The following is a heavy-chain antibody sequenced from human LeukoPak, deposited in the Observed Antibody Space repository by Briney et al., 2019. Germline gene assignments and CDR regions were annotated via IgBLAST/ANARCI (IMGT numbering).Heavy chain of an antibody. J-gene: IGHJ4*02. CDR1: GFTFGDYA. Sequence: GGSLRLSCTASGFTFGDYAMSWVRQAPGKGLEWVGFIRSKAYGGATEYAASVKGRFTISRDDSKSIAYLQMNSLKTEDTAVYYCTRGGGLDYWGQGTLVTVSS. V-gene: IGHV3-49*04. D-gene: IGHD2-15*01. CDR3: TRGGGLDY. CDR2: IRSKAYGGAT.